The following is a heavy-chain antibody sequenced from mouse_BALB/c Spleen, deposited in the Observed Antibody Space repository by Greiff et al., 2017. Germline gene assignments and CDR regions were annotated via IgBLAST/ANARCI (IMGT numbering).Heavy chain of an antibody. CDR1: GYTFTSYY. CDR3: ARAGTIDY. V-gene: IGHV1S81*02. CDR2: INPSNGGT. Sequence: VQRVESGAELVKPGASVKLSCKASGYTFTSYYMYWVKQRPGQGLEWIGEINPSNGGTNFNEKFKSKATLTVDKSSSTAYMQLSSLTSEDSAVYYCARAGTIDYWGQGTTVTVSA. D-gene: IGHD4-1*01. J-gene: IGHJ2*01.